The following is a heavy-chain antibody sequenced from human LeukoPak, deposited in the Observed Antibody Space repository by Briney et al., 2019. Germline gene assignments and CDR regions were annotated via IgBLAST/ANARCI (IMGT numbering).Heavy chain of an antibody. V-gene: IGHV4-59*01. D-gene: IGHD3-22*01. CDR2: IFYSGSS. CDR1: GGSISGYY. Sequence: PSETLSLTCTVSGGSISGYYWSWIRQPPGKGLEWIGYIFYSGSSNYNPSLKSRVTISVDTSKNQFSLKLRSVTAADTAVYYCSRDYYDSSGYYRGFDYWGQGTLVTVSS. J-gene: IGHJ4*02. CDR3: SRDYYDSSGYYRGFDY.